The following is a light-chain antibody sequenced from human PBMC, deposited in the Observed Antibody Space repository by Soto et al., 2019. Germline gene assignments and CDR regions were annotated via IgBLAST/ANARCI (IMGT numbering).Light chain of an antibody. J-gene: IGKJ5*01. CDR3: QQYNNWPLT. CDR2: GAS. V-gene: IGKV3-15*01. CDR1: QSVSDR. Sequence: EIVMTQSPDTLSVSPGERATLSCRASQSVSDRVVWYQQKSGQAPSLLIYGASTRATGIPARFSGSGSGTEFTLTISSLQSEDFAVYYCQQYNNWPLTFGQGTRLEIK.